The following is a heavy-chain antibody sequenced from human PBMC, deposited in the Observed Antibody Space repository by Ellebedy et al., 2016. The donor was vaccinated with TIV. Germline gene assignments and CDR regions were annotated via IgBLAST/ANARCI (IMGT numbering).Heavy chain of an antibody. J-gene: IGHJ4*02. CDR2: ISYDESDK. CDR3: TKGWKLLDY. D-gene: IGHD4-23*01. Sequence: GESLKISCAASGFTFSSFGMSWVRQAPGKGLEGVAVISYDESDKYYADSVKGRFTVSKDNSKNTLYLQMNSLRAEDTAVYYCTKGWKLLDYWGQGTLVSVSS. CDR1: GFTFSSFG. V-gene: IGHV3-30*18.